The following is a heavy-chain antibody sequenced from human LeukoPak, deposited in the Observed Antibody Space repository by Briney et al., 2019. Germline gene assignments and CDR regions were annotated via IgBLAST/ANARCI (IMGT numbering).Heavy chain of an antibody. CDR2: IYHSGNT. J-gene: IGHJ6*03. Sequence: SETLSLTCTVSGYSISSGYYWGWIRQPPGKGLEWIGSIYHSGNTYYNPSLKSRVTISVDTSKNPFYLQLSSVTAADTAVYYCASSARYYYYYYMDVWGKGTTVTVSS. CDR1: GYSISSGYY. V-gene: IGHV4-38-2*02. CDR3: ASSARYYYYYYMDV. D-gene: IGHD3-10*01.